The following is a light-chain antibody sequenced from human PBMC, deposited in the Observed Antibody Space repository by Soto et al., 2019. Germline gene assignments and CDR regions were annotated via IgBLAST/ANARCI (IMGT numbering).Light chain of an antibody. CDR3: SSYTSSSLRV. CDR1: SSDVGGYNY. Sequence: QSALTQPASVSGSPGQSITISCTGTSSDVGGYNYVSWYQQHQGKATKLMSYDVSNRPSGVSNRFSVSKSGNTASLTISGLQAEDEADYYCSSYTSSSLRVFGGGTKLTV. J-gene: IGLJ2*01. V-gene: IGLV2-14*01. CDR2: DVS.